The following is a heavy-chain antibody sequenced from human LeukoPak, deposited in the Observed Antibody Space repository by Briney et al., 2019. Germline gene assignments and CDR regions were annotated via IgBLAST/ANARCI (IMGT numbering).Heavy chain of an antibody. V-gene: IGHV4-59*01. CDR3: ARRPYSMPGYFDF. CDR2: LHYGGTT. Sequence: SETLSLTCTVSGGSISSYYWSWIRQPPGQKLEWIGNLHYGGTTNSNPSLKGRVVTSQDTSKNQLFLRLTSVTTADTAIYYCARRPYSMPGYFDFWGRGALVTVSS. D-gene: IGHD2/OR15-2a*01. J-gene: IGHJ2*01. CDR1: GGSISSYY.